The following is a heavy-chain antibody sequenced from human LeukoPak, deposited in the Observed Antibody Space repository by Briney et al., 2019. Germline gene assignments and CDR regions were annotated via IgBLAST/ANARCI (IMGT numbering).Heavy chain of an antibody. V-gene: IGHV1-58*02. CDR1: GFTFTSSA. Sequence: SVKVSCKASGFTFTSSAMLWVRQARGQRLEWIGWIVVGSGNTNYAQKFQERVTITRDMSTSTAYMELSSLRSEDTAVYYCAAASSGWYRYYYYGMDVWGQGTTVTVSS. CDR2: IVVGSGNT. J-gene: IGHJ6*02. CDR3: AAASSGWYRYYYYGMDV. D-gene: IGHD6-19*01.